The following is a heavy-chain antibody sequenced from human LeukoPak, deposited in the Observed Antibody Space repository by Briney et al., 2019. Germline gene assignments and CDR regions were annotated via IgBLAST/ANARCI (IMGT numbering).Heavy chain of an antibody. CDR2: IWYDGSNK. J-gene: IGHJ4*02. D-gene: IGHD3-9*01. V-gene: IGHV3-33*01. CDR3: ARDDDILTGPPGGY. CDR1: GFTFSSYG. Sequence: PGRSLRLSCAASGFTFSSYGMHWVRQAPGKGLEWVAVIWYDGSNKYYADSVKGRFTISRDNSKNTLYLQMNSLRAEDTAVYYCARDDDILTGPPGGYWGQGTLVTVSS.